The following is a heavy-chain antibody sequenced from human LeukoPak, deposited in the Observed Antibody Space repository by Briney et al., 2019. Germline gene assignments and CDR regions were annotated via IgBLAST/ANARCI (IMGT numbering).Heavy chain of an antibody. J-gene: IGHJ4*02. CDR3: ARDSSYTSQWVKFDY. Sequence: SETLSLTCTVSGGSISSGGYYWSWIRQHPGKGLEWIGYIYYSGSTYYNPSLKSRVTISVDTSKNQFSLKLNSVTAADTAVYYCARDSSYTSQWVKFDYWGQGTLVTVSS. CDR2: IYYSGST. D-gene: IGHD1-26*01. V-gene: IGHV4-31*03. CDR1: GGSISSGGYY.